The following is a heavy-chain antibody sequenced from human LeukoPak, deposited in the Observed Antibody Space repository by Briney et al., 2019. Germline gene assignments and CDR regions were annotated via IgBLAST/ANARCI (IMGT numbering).Heavy chain of an antibody. V-gene: IGHV3-48*01. CDR1: GFTFSSYS. J-gene: IGHJ4*02. CDR3: ARAGIAVTWAFDY. CDR2: ISSISSTI. Sequence: GWCLRLSCAASGFTFSSYSMNWVRQAPGKGLDCVAYISSISSTISYADSVKGRFTLSRDNGKNSLYLQMNSLRAEYTAVYYCARAGIAVTWAFDYSGQGTLVTVSS. D-gene: IGHD6-19*01.